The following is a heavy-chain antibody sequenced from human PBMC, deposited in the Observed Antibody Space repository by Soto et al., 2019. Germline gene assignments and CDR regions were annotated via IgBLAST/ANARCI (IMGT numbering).Heavy chain of an antibody. V-gene: IGHV3-23*01. J-gene: IGHJ3*02. CDR2: ISGSGVST. CDR1: GFTFSSYA. D-gene: IGHD3-9*01. CDR3: AKGGLRYFDWTISGVAFDI. Sequence: EVQLLESGGGLVQPGGSLRLSCAASGFTFSSYAMSWVRQAPGKGLEWVSAISGSGVSTYYADSVKGRFTISRDNSKTTLYLQMNSLRAEDTAVYYCAKGGLRYFDWTISGVAFDIWGQGTMVTVSS.